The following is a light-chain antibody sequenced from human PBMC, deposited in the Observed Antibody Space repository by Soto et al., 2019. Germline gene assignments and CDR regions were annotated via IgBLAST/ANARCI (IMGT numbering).Light chain of an antibody. CDR2: DAS. J-gene: IGKJ4*01. Sequence: DIQMTQSPSTLSASVGDRVTITCRASQSISSWLDWYQQKPGKAPKLLIYDASSLESGVPSRFSGSGSGTEITLTMSSLQPYDFGTYYCQQYNSYSLTFGGGTKVQIK. V-gene: IGKV1-5*01. CDR1: QSISSW. CDR3: QQYNSYSLT.